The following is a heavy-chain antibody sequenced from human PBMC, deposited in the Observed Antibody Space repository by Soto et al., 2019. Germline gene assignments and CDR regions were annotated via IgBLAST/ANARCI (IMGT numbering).Heavy chain of an antibody. D-gene: IGHD6-6*01. CDR3: AKKHSGSSLAY. J-gene: IGHJ4*02. CDR2: INPIGGST. V-gene: IGHV1-46*01. CDR1: GYTFSSHY. Sequence: ASVKVSCKASGYTFSSHYMHWVRQAPGQGLEWMGIINPIGGSTNYGQKFQGRLTMTRNISINTAYLELSSLTSEDTAVYYCAKKHSGSSLAYWGQGSLVTVSS.